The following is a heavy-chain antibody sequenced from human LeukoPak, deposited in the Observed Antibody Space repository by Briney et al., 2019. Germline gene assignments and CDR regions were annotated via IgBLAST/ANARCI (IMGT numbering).Heavy chain of an antibody. CDR1: GFTFSSYE. V-gene: IGHV3-48*03. D-gene: IGHD3-22*01. Sequence: GGSLRLSCAASGFTFSSYEMSWVRQAPGKGLEWVSYISSSGSTIYYADSVKGRFTISRDNAKNSLYLQMNSLRAEDTAVYYSARHGGDYYDRIDYWGQGTLVTVSS. CDR3: ARHGGDYYDRIDY. J-gene: IGHJ4*02. CDR2: ISSSGSTI.